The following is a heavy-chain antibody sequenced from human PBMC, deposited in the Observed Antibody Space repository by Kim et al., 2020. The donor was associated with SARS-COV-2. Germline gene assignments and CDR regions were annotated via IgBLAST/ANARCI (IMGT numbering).Heavy chain of an antibody. J-gene: IGHJ4*02. D-gene: IGHD3-9*01. CDR3: ARHSTDTGYRPVDH. Sequence: VESLKGRFTISRDNAKNSLYLEMRSLRVEDTALYYCARHSTDTGYRPVDHWGQGTRVTVSS. V-gene: IGHV3-7*04.